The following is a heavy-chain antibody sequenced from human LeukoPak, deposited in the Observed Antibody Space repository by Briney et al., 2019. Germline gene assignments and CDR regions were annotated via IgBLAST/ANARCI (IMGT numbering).Heavy chain of an antibody. D-gene: IGHD3-3*01. J-gene: IGHJ4*02. CDR1: GGSISSSSYY. Sequence: SSETLSLTCTVSGGSISSSSYYWGWIRQPPGKGLEWIGSIYYSGSTYYNPSLKSRVTISVDTSKNQLSLKLSSVTAADTAVYYCARTSDFWSGYHDYWGQGTLVTVPS. CDR2: IYYSGST. CDR3: ARTSDFWSGYHDY. V-gene: IGHV4-39*01.